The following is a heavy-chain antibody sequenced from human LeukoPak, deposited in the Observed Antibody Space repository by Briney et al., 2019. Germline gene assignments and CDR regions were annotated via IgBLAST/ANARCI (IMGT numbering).Heavy chain of an antibody. CDR3: TRTLQSVRDGYKSFDS. J-gene: IGHJ4*02. Sequence: QPGGSLRLSCAASGFTFSSHWMYWVRQAPGKGLVWVSRISSDGSSSSYADSVKGRFTISRDNAKNTLFPQMNSLRAEDTAVYYCTRTLQSVRDGYKSFDSWGQGTLVTVSS. V-gene: IGHV3-74*01. D-gene: IGHD5-24*01. CDR1: GFTFSSHW. CDR2: ISSDGSSS.